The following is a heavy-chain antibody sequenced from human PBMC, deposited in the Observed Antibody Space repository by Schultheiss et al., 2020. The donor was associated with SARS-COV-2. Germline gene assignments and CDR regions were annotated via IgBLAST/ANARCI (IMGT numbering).Heavy chain of an antibody. J-gene: IGHJ3*02. D-gene: IGHD3-22*01. CDR3: ARGGDYYYDSTGVAFDI. CDR2: IIPILGIA. CDR1: GYTFTSYG. Sequence: GGSLRLSCKASGYTFTSYGISWVRQAPGQGLEWMGRIIPILGIANYAQKFQGRVTITADKSTSTAYMELSSLRSEDTAVYYCARGGDYYYDSTGVAFDIWGQGTMVTVSS. V-gene: IGHV1-69*04.